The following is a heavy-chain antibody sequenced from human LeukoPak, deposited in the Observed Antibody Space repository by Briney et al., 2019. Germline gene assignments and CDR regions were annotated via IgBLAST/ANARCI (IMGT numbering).Heavy chain of an antibody. CDR2: IKEDGSEI. CDR1: GFNFSTYW. CDR3: GTDQTGRHPYFFDY. J-gene: IGHJ4*02. Sequence: GGSLRLSCAASGFNFSTYWMTWVRQVPGKGLEWVANIKEDGSEIYYVDAVKGRFSISRDNAKTSLYLQMNNLSVADTAVYYCGTDQTGRHPYFFDYWGQGTLVTVSS. V-gene: IGHV3-7*01. D-gene: IGHD3-10*01.